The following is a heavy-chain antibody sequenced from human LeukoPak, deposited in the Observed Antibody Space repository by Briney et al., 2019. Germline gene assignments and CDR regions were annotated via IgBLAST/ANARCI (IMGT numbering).Heavy chain of an antibody. V-gene: IGHV3-23*01. CDR1: GFTFSTHA. CDR2: ISGSGGST. Sequence: GGSLRLSCAASGFTFSTHAMSWVRQAPGKGLEWVSSISGSGGSTYYADSVKGRFTISRDNSENTLYLQMNSLRAEDTAIYYCAKLLPIQLWFGEWDYWGQGTLVTVSS. D-gene: IGHD3-10*01. CDR3: AKLLPIQLWFGEWDY. J-gene: IGHJ4*02.